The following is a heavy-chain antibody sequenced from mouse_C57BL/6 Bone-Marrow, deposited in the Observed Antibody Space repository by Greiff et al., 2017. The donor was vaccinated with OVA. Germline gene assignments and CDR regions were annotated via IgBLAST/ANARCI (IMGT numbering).Heavy chain of an antibody. V-gene: IGHV1-18*01. J-gene: IGHJ1*03. D-gene: IGHD4-1*01. CDR3: ARSELSYWYFDV. Sequence: VQLQQSGPELVKPGASVKIPCKASGYTFTDYNMDWVKQSHGKSLEWIGDINPNNGGTIYNQKFKGKATLTVDKSSSTAYMELRSLTSEDTAVYYCARSELSYWYFDVWGTGTTVTVSS. CDR2: INPNNGGT. CDR1: GYTFTDYN.